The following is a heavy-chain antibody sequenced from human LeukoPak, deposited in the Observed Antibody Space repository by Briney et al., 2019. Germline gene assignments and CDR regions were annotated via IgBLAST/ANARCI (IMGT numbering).Heavy chain of an antibody. V-gene: IGHV4-59*08. CDR3: ARHVPSPNWFDP. CDR1: GGSISSYY. CDR2: IYYSGST. J-gene: IGHJ5*02. Sequence: SETLSLTSTVSGGSISSYYWSWIRQPPGKGLEWIGYIYYSGSTNYNPSLKSRVTISVDTSKNQFSLKLSSVTAADTAVYYCARHVPSPNWFDPWGQGTLVTVSS.